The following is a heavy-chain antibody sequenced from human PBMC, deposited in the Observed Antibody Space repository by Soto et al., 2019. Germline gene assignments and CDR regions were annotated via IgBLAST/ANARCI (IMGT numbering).Heavy chain of an antibody. CDR1: GYQFAIHW. CDR2: IYPDDSDT. D-gene: IGHD3-3*01. Sequence: GESLKISCKTSGYQFAIHWIAWVRQMPGKGLEWMGAIYPDDSDTRYSPSFQGQVTIPVDKSRDTAYLQWGSLKASDTAVYYCTRPEGRYFYDARGYYSHWGQGTLVTVSS. V-gene: IGHV5-51*01. J-gene: IGHJ4*02. CDR3: TRPEGRYFYDARGYYSH.